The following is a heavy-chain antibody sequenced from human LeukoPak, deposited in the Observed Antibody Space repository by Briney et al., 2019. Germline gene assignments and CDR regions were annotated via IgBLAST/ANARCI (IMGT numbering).Heavy chain of an antibody. CDR3: AKSYCSSGSCKRRGFDY. V-gene: IGHV3-23*01. CDR1: GFTFSTYA. Sequence: PGGSLRLSCAASGFTFSTYAMNWVRQAPGKGLEWVSGISESGGSTDYADSVKGRFTISRDNSKNTLYLQMTSLRVEDTAVYYCAKSYCSSGSCKRRGFDYWGQGTLVTVSS. D-gene: IGHD2-15*01. CDR2: ISESGGST. J-gene: IGHJ4*02.